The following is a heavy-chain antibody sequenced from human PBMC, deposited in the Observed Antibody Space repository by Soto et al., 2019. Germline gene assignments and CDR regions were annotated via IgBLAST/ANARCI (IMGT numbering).Heavy chain of an antibody. V-gene: IGHV1-3*01. CDR1: GYTFTSYA. CDR3: AREFRFCTNGVCFPLNDD. J-gene: IGHJ4*02. Sequence: ASVKVSCKASGYTFTSYAMHWVRQAPGQRLEWMGWINAGNGNTKYSQKFQGRVTITRDTSASTAYMELSSLRSEDTAVYYCAREFRFCTNGVCFPLNDDWGQGTLVTVSS. D-gene: IGHD2-8*01. CDR2: INAGNGNT.